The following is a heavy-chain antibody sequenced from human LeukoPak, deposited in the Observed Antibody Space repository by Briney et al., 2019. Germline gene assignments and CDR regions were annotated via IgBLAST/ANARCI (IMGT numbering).Heavy chain of an antibody. J-gene: IGHJ3*02. Sequence: GASVTVSCKASGYTFTSYGISWVRQAPGQGLEGMGWISAYNGNTNYAQTLQGRVTMTTDTSTSTAYMELRSLRSDDTAVYYCARAGGSGYYDSSGYYPHAFDIWGQGTMVTVSS. CDR2: ISAYNGNT. V-gene: IGHV1-18*01. D-gene: IGHD3-22*01. CDR3: ARAGGSGYYDSSGYYPHAFDI. CDR1: GYTFTSYG.